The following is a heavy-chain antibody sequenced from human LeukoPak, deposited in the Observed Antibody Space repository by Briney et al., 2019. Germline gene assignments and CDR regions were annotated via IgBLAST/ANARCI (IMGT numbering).Heavy chain of an antibody. Sequence: GASVKVSCKVSGYTLTELSMHWVRQAPGKGLEWMGGFDPEDGETIYAQKFQGRVTMTEDTSTDTAYMELSSLRSADTAVYYCATAPIIAVAGTPYYFDYWGQGTLVTVSS. CDR2: FDPEDGET. V-gene: IGHV1-24*01. CDR3: ATAPIIAVAGTPYYFDY. CDR1: GYTLTELS. D-gene: IGHD6-19*01. J-gene: IGHJ4*02.